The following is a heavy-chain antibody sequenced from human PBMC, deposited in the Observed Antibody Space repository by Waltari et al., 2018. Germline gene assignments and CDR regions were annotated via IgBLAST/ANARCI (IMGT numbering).Heavy chain of an antibody. Sequence: QVQLQESGPGLVKPSEPLSLTCTVSGGSISSHYWSWIRQPPGKGLEWIGYIYYSGSTNYNPSLKSRVTISVDTSKNQFSLKLSSVTAADTAVYYCARGGSGWFSHDYWGQGTLVTVSS. J-gene: IGHJ4*02. CDR1: GGSISSHY. D-gene: IGHD6-19*01. V-gene: IGHV4-59*11. CDR3: ARGGSGWFSHDY. CDR2: IYYSGST.